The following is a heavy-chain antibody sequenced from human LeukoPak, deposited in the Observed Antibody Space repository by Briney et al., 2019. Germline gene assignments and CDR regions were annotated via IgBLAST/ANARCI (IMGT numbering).Heavy chain of an antibody. J-gene: IGHJ4*02. V-gene: IGHV3-23*01. D-gene: IGHD2/OR15-2a*01. Sequence: GGTLRLSCAASGFTFSSYEMNWVRQAPGKGLEWVSSIFPSGGEIHYADSVRGRFTISRDNSKSTLSLQMNSLRAEDTAIYYCATYRQVLLPFDAWGEGTQLTDSS. CDR1: GFTFSSYE. CDR3: ATYRQVLLPFDA. CDR2: IFPSGGEI.